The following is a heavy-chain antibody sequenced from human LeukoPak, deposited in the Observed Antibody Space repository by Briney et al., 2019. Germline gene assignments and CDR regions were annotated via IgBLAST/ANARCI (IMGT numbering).Heavy chain of an antibody. Sequence: GGSLRLSCAASGFTFSNYGMTWVRQAPGKGLEWVSGISNSGGSTYYADSVKGRFTISRDNSKNTLYLQMNSLRAEDTAVYYCARGYLSSTRTDYFDYWGQGTLVTVSS. CDR1: GFTFSNYG. CDR2: ISNSGGST. V-gene: IGHV3-23*01. CDR3: ARGYLSSTRTDYFDY. J-gene: IGHJ4*02. D-gene: IGHD6-13*01.